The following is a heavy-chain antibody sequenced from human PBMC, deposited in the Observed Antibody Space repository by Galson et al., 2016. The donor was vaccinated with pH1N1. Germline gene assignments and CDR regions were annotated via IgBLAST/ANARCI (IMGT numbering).Heavy chain of an antibody. D-gene: IGHD3-16*01. CDR2: IYWDDDK. CDR3: AHREVMITNAFDF. V-gene: IGHV2-5*02. Sequence: PALVKPTQTLTLTCTFSGVSLNSSGMGVGWIRQPPGKALEWLALIYWDDDKRYSPSLKTRLTINKDTTKNQVVLMMTNMDPVDTATYYCAHREVMITNAFDFWGQGTMVTVSS. CDR1: GVSLNSSGMG. J-gene: IGHJ3*01.